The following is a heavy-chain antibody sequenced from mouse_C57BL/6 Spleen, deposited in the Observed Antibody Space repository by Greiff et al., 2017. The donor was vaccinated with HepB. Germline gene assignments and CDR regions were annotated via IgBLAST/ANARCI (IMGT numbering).Heavy chain of an antibody. V-gene: IGHV5-17*01. CDR2: ISSGSSTI. D-gene: IGHD1-1*02. Sequence: EVQLVESGGGLVKPGGSLKLSCAASGFTFSDYGMHWVRQAPEKGLEWVAYISSGSSTIYYADTVKGRFTISRDNAKNTLFLQMTSLRSEDTAMYYCAREGFYGGSYAMDYWGQGTSVTVSS. CDR1: GFTFSDYG. J-gene: IGHJ4*01. CDR3: AREGFYGGSYAMDY.